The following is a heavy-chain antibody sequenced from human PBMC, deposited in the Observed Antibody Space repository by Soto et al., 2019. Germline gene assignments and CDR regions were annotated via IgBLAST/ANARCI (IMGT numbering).Heavy chain of an antibody. V-gene: IGHV4-39*01. D-gene: IGHD6-19*01. CDR2: IYYTRNT. J-gene: IGHJ4*02. CDR3: ARHWEQWLRYIDY. Sequence: QLQLQESGPGLVKPSETLSLTCTVSGGSISSGSFYWGWIRQPPGKGLEWIGSIYYTRNTYYNPSLKSRVTISVDSSKNQFSLKLSSVTAADTAVYYCARHWEQWLRYIDYWGQGTLVAVSS. CDR1: GGSISSGSFY.